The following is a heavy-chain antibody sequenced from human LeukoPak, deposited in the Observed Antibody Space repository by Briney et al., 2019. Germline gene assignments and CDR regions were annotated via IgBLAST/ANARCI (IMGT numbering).Heavy chain of an antibody. CDR1: GGTFSSYA. D-gene: IGHD5-18*01. J-gene: IGHJ4*02. CDR2: IIPIFGTA. CDR3: ARDQVDTAMAAFDY. V-gene: IGHV1-69*05. Sequence: SVKVSCKASGGTFSSYAISWVRQAPGQGLEWMGGIIPIFGTANYAQKFQGRVTMTTDTSTSTAYMELRSLRSDDTAVYYCARDQVDTAMAAFDYWGQGTLVTVSS.